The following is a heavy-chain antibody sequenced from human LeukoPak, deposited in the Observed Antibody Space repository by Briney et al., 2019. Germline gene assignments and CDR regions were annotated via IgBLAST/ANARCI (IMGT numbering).Heavy chain of an antibody. CDR1: GGFFSRNTYY. CDR3: ARNGSSRHYDSSGDYDTVYYFDY. J-gene: IGHJ4*02. D-gene: IGHD3-22*01. Sequence: PSETLSLTCTVSGGFFSRNTYYWAWIRQPPGKGLEWIGSIYYSGSTSYNPSFKSRVTMSVDTSKNQFSLRLSSVTAADTAVYYCARNGSSRHYDSSGDYDTVYYFDYWGQGTLVTVSS. V-gene: IGHV4-39*01. CDR2: IYYSGST.